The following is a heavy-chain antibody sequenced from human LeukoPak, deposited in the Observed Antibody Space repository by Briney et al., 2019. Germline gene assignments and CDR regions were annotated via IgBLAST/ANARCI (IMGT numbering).Heavy chain of an antibody. CDR1: GFTFSNSD. CDR2: IGGSGSST. Sequence: EGSLRHSCAASGFTFSNSDMSWVRQAPGKGLEWVSAIGGSGSSTFYADSVKGRFTVSRDNSKNTLYLQMSSLRAEDTAVYYCAKSRLTPHPWGQGTLVTVSS. CDR3: AKSRLTPHP. D-gene: IGHD1-14*01. J-gene: IGHJ5*02. V-gene: IGHV3-23*01.